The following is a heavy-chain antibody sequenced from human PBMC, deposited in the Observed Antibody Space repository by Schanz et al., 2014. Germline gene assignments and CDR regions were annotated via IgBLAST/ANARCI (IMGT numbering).Heavy chain of an antibody. CDR2: IRYDASNE. V-gene: IGHV3-30*02. Sequence: QAQLVESGGGVVQPGGSLRLSCAASRFAFSNCGMHWVRQAPGKGLEWVAFIRYDASNEYYADSVKGRFTVSRDNAKSTLFLQMDSLRPEDTAIYYCAKEWSPSFWGQGTLVTVSS. CDR3: AKEWSPSF. D-gene: IGHD1-26*01. CDR1: RFAFSNCG. J-gene: IGHJ4*02.